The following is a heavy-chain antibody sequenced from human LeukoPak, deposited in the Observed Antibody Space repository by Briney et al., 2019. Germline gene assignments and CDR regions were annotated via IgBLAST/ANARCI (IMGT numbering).Heavy chain of an antibody. CDR3: AREDPQTTVPEGMDV. Sequence: SETLSLTCTVPGGSISHYYWSWIRQSPGKGLEWIGYIYYSGTTNYNPTLKCRVTISVDTSRNQFSLQLRSVTAADTAVYYCAREDPQTTVPEGMDVWGQGTTVIVSS. V-gene: IGHV4-59*01. J-gene: IGHJ6*02. D-gene: IGHD4-17*01. CDR2: IYYSGTT. CDR1: GGSISHYY.